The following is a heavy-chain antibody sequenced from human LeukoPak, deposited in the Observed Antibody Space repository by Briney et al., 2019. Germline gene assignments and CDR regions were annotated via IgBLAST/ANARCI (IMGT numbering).Heavy chain of an antibody. V-gene: IGHV1-46*01. CDR1: GYTFTSYY. D-gene: IGHD1-1*01. CDR2: INPSGGST. J-gene: IGHJ4*02. CDR3: ASNVQTGTQNY. Sequence: ASVKVSCKASGYTFTSYYMHWVRQAPGQGLEWMGIINPSGGSTSYAQKFQGRVTMTRDTSTGTVYMELSSLRSEDTAVYYCASNVQTGTQNYWGQGTLVTVSS.